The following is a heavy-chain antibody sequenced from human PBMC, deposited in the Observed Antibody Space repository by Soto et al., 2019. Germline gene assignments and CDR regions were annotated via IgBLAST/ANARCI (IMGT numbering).Heavy chain of an antibody. J-gene: IGHJ4*02. Sequence: QVQLVESGGGVVQPGRSLRLSCAASGFTFSSYGMHWVRQAPGKGLEWVAVISYDGSNKYYADSVKGRFTISRDNSKNTLYLQMNSLRAEDTAVYYWAKELRIPPDYWGQGTLVTVSS. CDR1: GFTFSSYG. D-gene: IGHD2-21*01. CDR2: ISYDGSNK. CDR3: AKELRIPPDY. V-gene: IGHV3-30*18.